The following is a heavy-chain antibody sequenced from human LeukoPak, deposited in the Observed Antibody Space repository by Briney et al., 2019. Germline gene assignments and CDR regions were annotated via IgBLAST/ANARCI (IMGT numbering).Heavy chain of an antibody. Sequence: ASVKVSCKASGYTFTSYYMHWVRQAPGRGLEWMGIINPSGGSTSYAQKFQGRVTMTTDTSTKTAYMELRNLRSDDTAVYYCAREELRLGELSFDYWGQGTLVTVST. CDR2: INPSGGST. V-gene: IGHV1-46*01. CDR3: AREELRLGELSFDY. J-gene: IGHJ4*02. D-gene: IGHD3-16*02. CDR1: GYTFTSYY.